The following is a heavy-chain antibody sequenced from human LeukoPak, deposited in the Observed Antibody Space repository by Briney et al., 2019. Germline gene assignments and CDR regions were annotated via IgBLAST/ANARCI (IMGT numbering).Heavy chain of an antibody. D-gene: IGHD6-13*01. V-gene: IGHV4-39*07. Sequence: SETLSLTCTVSGGSISSSSYYWGWIRQPPGKGLEWIGSIHYSGSTYYNPSLKSRVTISVDTSKNQFSLKLSSVTAADTAVYYCARDRRAAAGRKNYWYFDLWGRGTLVTVSS. CDR2: IHYSGST. J-gene: IGHJ2*01. CDR3: ARDRRAAAGRKNYWYFDL. CDR1: GGSISSSSYY.